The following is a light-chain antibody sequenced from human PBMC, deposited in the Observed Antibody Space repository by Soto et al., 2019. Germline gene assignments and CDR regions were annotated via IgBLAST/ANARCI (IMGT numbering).Light chain of an antibody. CDR3: NSYTNSSAVV. Sequence: QSALTQPASVSGSPGQSITISCAGTRDDIGAYDYVSWYQQHPGNAPKLLVYEVTNRPSGVSDRFSGSKSGNTASLTISGLKAEDEADYYCNSYTNSSAVVFGGGTK. CDR1: RDDIGAYDY. V-gene: IGLV2-14*01. J-gene: IGLJ2*01. CDR2: EVT.